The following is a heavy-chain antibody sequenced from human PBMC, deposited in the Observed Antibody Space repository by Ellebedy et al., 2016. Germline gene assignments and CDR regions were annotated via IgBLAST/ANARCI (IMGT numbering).Heavy chain of an antibody. CDR1: GFSFRSYG. V-gene: IGHV3-21*01. Sequence: GGSLRLSXAASGFSFRSYGMYWVRQAPGKGLEWVASISITSSYIHYADSVKGRFTISRDNANNSLSLQMSSLRVDDTALYYCVRWGYSYGFDFWGRGTRVTVSS. J-gene: IGHJ5*01. CDR3: VRWGYSYGFDF. D-gene: IGHD5-18*01. CDR2: ISITSSYI.